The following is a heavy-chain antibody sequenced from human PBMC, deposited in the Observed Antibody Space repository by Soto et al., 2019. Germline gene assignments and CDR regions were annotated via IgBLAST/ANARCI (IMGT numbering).Heavy chain of an antibody. D-gene: IGHD1-1*01. Sequence: SETLSLTCPVSGGSISSYYWSWIRQPPGKGLEWIGYIYYSGSTNYNPSLKSRVTISIDTSKNQFSLKLSSVTAADTAVYYCASVKNWNDFDYWGQGTLVTVSS. CDR1: GGSISSYY. J-gene: IGHJ4*02. CDR3: ASVKNWNDFDY. V-gene: IGHV4-59*01. CDR2: IYYSGST.